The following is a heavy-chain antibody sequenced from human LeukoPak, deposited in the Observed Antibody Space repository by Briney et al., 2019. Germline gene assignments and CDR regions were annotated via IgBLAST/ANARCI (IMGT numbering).Heavy chain of an antibody. D-gene: IGHD5-12*01. Sequence: GGSLRLSCAASGFTFDDYAMHWDRQAPGKGLEWVSLISWDGGSTYYADSVKGRFTISRDNSKNSLYLQMNSLRAEDTALYYCAKGRGYSGYDEIDYWGQGTLVTVSS. CDR3: AKGRGYSGYDEIDY. CDR1: GFTFDDYA. V-gene: IGHV3-43D*04. CDR2: ISWDGGST. J-gene: IGHJ4*02.